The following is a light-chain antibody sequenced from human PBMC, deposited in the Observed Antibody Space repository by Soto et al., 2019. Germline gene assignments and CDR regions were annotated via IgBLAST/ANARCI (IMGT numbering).Light chain of an antibody. J-gene: IGLJ1*01. V-gene: IGLV1-40*01. CDR2: GNS. Sequence: QPVLTQPPSVSGAPGQRVTISCTGSSSNIGAGYDVHWYQQLPGTATKLLIYGNSNRPSGVPDRFSGSKSGTSASLAITGLHAEDEADYYCQSYDSSLSGFYVFGTGTKVTVL. CDR1: SSNIGAGYD. CDR3: QSYDSSLSGFYV.